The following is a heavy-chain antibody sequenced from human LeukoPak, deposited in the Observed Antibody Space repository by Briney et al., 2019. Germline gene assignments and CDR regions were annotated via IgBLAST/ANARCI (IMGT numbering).Heavy chain of an antibody. CDR2: IKSKTDGGTT. CDR1: GFTFSSYA. Sequence: GGSLRLSCAASGFTFSSYAMSWVRQAPGKGLEWVGRIKSKTDGGTTDYAAPVKGRFTISRDDSKNTLYLQMNSLKTEDTAVYYCTTTSNYYDSSGYSWGQGTLVTVSS. D-gene: IGHD3-22*01. CDR3: TTTSNYYDSSGYS. J-gene: IGHJ4*02. V-gene: IGHV3-15*01.